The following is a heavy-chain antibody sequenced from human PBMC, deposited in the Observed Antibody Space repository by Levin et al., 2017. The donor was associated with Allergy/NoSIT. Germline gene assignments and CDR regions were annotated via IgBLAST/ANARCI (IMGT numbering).Heavy chain of an antibody. Sequence: GESLKISCTAAVTVNYLSWVRQAPGKGLEWVSVVYSGVITEYADAVKGRFSISTDNSRNTVYLQMNSLRGDDTGVYYCARAGYYGSGNYWDGFDMWGQGTTVIVSS. V-gene: IGHV3-66*01. CDR2: VYSGVIT. CDR3: ARAGYYGSGNYWDGFDM. J-gene: IGHJ3*02. D-gene: IGHD3-10*01. CDR1: VTVNY.